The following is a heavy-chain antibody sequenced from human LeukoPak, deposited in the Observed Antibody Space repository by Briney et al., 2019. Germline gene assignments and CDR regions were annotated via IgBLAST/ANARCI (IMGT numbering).Heavy chain of an antibody. Sequence: KPSETLSLTCTVSGGSISSSSHYWGWIRQPPGKGLEWIGSIYYSGNTYHNPSLKSRVTISVDTSKNQFSLKLSSVTAADTAVYYCATGLPTYWYFDLWGRGTLVTVSS. D-gene: IGHD5/OR15-5a*01. CDR3: ATGLPTYWYFDL. J-gene: IGHJ2*01. CDR2: IYYSGNT. V-gene: IGHV4-39*01. CDR1: GGSISSSSHY.